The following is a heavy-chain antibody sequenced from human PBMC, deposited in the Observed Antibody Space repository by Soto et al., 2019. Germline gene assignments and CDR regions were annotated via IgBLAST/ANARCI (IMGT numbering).Heavy chain of an antibody. D-gene: IGHD6-19*01. J-gene: IGHJ4*02. CDR1: GDSIRNRNYY. Sequence: PSETLSLTCTVSGDSIRNRNYYWGWIRQPPGKGLEWIVSRYDDESTFYNPSLKRRVTVSIDTSKKQFSLKMTSVTTADTAVYYCAKDQKQWAPRLYYFDYWGQGTLVTVSS. V-gene: IGHV4-39*02. CDR2: RYDDEST. CDR3: AKDQKQWAPRLYYFDY.